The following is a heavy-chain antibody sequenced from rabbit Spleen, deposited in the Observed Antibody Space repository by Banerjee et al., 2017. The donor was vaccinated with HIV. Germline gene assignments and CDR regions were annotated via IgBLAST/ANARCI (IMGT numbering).Heavy chain of an antibody. D-gene: IGHD5-1*01. V-gene: IGHV1S45*01. Sequence: QEQLEESGGDLVKPEGSLTLTCTASGFSLSNGYWISWVREAPGKGLVWIALIYSGGSGNTGYATWAKGRFTLAKTSPTTVTLQMPRLTVADSATDFCGIFRVGGADLWGPATPVPV. J-gene: IGHJ4*01. CDR3: GIFRVGGADL. CDR1: GFSLSNGYW. CDR2: IYSGGSGNT.